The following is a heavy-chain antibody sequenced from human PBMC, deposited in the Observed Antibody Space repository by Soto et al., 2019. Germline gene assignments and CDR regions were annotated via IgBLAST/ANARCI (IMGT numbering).Heavy chain of an antibody. D-gene: IGHD6-13*01. CDR2: IYYSGNT. V-gene: IGHV4-59*01. CDR3: ARSPNGYSSSWYGYYYGMDV. CDR1: GGSISSYY. Sequence: SETLSLTCTVSGGSISSYYRSWIRQAPGKGLEWIGYIYYSGNTNYNPSLKSRVTISVDTSKNQFSLKLSSVTAADTAVYYCARSPNGYSSSWYGYYYGMDVWGQGTTVTVSS. J-gene: IGHJ6*02.